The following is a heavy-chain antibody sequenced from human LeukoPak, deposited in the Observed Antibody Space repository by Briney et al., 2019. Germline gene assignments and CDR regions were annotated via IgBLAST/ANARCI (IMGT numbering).Heavy chain of an antibody. V-gene: IGHV4-34*01. J-gene: IGHJ6*03. CDR3: AQTMVRSYYYYMDV. CDR2: INHSGST. Sequence: PSETLSLTCAVYGGSFSGYYWSWIRQPPGKGLEWIGGINHSGSTNYNPSLKSRVTISVDTSKNQFSLKLSSVTAADTAVYYCAQTMVRSYYYYMDVWGRGTTVTVSS. D-gene: IGHD3-10*01. CDR1: GGSFSGYY.